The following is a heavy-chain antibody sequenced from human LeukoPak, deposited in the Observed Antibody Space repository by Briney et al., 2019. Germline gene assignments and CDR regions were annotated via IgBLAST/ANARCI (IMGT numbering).Heavy chain of an antibody. CDR2: IDYSGST. V-gene: IGHV4-59*01. CDR1: GGSISSYY. CDR3: AREGKLTGFFGGLGFNY. Sequence: SETLSLTCTVSGGSISSYYWSWIRQPPGKGLEWIGNIDYSGSTIYNPALKSRVTMSVDTSKNQFSLNLTSVTAADTAVYYCAREGKLTGFFGGLGFNYWGQGIRVTVSS. J-gene: IGHJ4*02. D-gene: IGHD3-16*01.